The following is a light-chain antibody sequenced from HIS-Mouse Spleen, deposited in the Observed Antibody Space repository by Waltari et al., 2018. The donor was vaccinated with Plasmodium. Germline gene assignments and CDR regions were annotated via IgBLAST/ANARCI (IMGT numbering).Light chain of an antibody. CDR3: CSYAGNYTLV. V-gene: IGLV2-11*01. Sequence: QSALTQPRSVSGSPGQSVTISCTGTSSDVGGYNYVSWYQQHPGKAPKLMIYDVSKRPSGVPDRFSGSKSGNTASLTISGLQAEDEADYYCCSYAGNYTLVF. CDR1: SSDVGGYNY. J-gene: IGLJ3*02. CDR2: DVS.